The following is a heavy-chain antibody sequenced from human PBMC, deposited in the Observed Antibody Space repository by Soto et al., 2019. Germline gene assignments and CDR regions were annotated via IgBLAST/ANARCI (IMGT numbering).Heavy chain of an antibody. Sequence: ASVKVYCNASGYTFTCYYMHLVRQAPGQGLEWMGWINPNSGGTNYAQKFQGWVTMTRDTSISTAYMELSRLRSDDTAVYYCARDSRDWSGYRMRDYYYMDVWGKGTTVTVSS. J-gene: IGHJ6*03. CDR3: ARDSRDWSGYRMRDYYYMDV. V-gene: IGHV1-2*04. D-gene: IGHD3-3*01. CDR1: GYTFTCYY. CDR2: INPNSGGT.